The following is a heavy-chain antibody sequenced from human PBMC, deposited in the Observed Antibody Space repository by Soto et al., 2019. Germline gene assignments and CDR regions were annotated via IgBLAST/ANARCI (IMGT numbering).Heavy chain of an antibody. V-gene: IGHV3-23*01. CDR1: GFTFSSYA. CDR2: ISGSGGST. J-gene: IGHJ3*02. D-gene: IGHD3-9*01. Sequence: EVQLLESGGGLVQPGGSLRLSCAASGFTFSSYAMSWVRQAPGKGLEWVSAISGSGGSTYYADSVKGRFTISRDNSKNTLYLQMNSLRAEDTAVYYCAKVLGYDILTGYYMWDRNDAFDIWGQGTMVTVSS. CDR3: AKVLGYDILTGYYMWDRNDAFDI.